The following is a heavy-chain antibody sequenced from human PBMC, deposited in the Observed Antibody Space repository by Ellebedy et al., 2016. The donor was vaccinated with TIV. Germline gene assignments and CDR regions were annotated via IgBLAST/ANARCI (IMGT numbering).Heavy chain of an antibody. CDR1: GYSFTSYW. J-gene: IGHJ3*02. CDR2: IYPSDSDT. D-gene: IGHD3-22*01. CDR3: ASSGYYYDRIPDAFDI. Sequence: KVSCKGSGYSFTSYWIGWVRQMPGKGLEWMGIIYPSDSDTRYSPSFQGQVTISADKSISTAYLQWSSLKASDTAMYYCASSGYYYDRIPDAFDIWGQGTMVTVSS. V-gene: IGHV5-51*01.